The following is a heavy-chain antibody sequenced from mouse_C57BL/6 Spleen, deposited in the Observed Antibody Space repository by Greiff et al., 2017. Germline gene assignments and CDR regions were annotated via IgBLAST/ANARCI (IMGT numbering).Heavy chain of an antibody. V-gene: IGHV1-80*01. CDR2: IYPGDGDT. Sequence: VKLMESGAELVKPGASVKISCKVSGYAFSSYWMNWVKQRPGKGLEWIGQIYPGDGDTNYNGKFKGKATLTADQSSSTAYMQLSSLTSEDSAVYFCAREGTAQAFAYWGQGTLVTVSA. D-gene: IGHD3-2*02. CDR1: GYAFSSYW. CDR3: AREGTAQAFAY. J-gene: IGHJ3*01.